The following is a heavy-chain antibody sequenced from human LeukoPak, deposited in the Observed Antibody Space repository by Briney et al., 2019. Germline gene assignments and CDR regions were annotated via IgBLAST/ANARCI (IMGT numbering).Heavy chain of an antibody. CDR3: AGRLAAAGTIWFDP. Sequence: SVKVSCKASGGTFSSYAISWVRQAPGQGLEWMGGIVPIFGTANYAQKFQGRVTITTDESTSTAYMELSSLRSEDTAVYYCAGRLAAAGTIWFDPWGQGTLVTVSS. J-gene: IGHJ5*02. CDR1: GGTFSSYA. V-gene: IGHV1-69*05. CDR2: IVPIFGTA. D-gene: IGHD6-13*01.